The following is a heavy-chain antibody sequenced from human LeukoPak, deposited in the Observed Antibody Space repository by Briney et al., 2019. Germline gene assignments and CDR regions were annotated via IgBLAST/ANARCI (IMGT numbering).Heavy chain of an antibody. CDR3: ARSSYSSSISY. J-gene: IGHJ4*02. CDR2: INHSGST. D-gene: IGHD6-13*01. Sequence: SETLPLTCAVYGGSFSGYYWSWIRQPPGKGLEWIGEINHSGSTNYNPSLKSRVTISVDTSKNQFSLKLSSVTAADTAVYYCARSSYSSSISYWGQGTLVTVSS. V-gene: IGHV4-34*01. CDR1: GGSFSGYY.